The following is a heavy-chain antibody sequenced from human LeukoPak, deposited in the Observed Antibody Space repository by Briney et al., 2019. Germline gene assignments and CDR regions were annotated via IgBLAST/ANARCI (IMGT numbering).Heavy chain of an antibody. D-gene: IGHD4-23*01. V-gene: IGHV3-53*01. CDR3: ARGGGDYGGNSSARGDY. CDR1: GFTVSSNY. CDR2: FYSGGAT. J-gene: IGHJ4*02. Sequence: GGSLRLSCAASGFTVSSNYMSWVRQAPGKGLEWVSVFYSGGATYYADSVKGRFTISRDNSKNTLYLQMNSLRAEDTAVYYCARGGGDYGGNSSARGDYWGQGTLVTVSS.